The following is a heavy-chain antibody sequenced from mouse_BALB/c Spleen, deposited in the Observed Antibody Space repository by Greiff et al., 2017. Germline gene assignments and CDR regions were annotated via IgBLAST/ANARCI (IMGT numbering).Heavy chain of an antibody. Sequence: EVNVVESGGGLVQPGGSLRLSCATSGFTFTDYYMSWVRQPPGKALEWLGFIRNKANGYTTEYSASVKGRFTISRDNSQSILYLQMNTLRAEDSATYYCARVTTATMDYWGQGTSVTVSS. J-gene: IGHJ4*01. V-gene: IGHV7-3*02. D-gene: IGHD1-2*01. CDR1: GFTFTDYY. CDR3: ARVTTATMDY. CDR2: IRNKANGYTT.